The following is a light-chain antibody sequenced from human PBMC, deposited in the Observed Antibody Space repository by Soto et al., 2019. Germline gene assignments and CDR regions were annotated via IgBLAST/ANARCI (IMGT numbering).Light chain of an antibody. J-gene: IGLJ1*01. Sequence: SALTQPASVSGSPGQSITISCTGTSGDVGVYNYVSWYQQHPGKAPKVMIYDVSSGPSGISNRFSGSKSGNTASLTISGLQAEDEADYYCYSNTDTGGGVFGTGTKVTVL. CDR3: YSNTDTGGGV. V-gene: IGLV2-14*01. CDR1: SGDVGVYNY. CDR2: DVS.